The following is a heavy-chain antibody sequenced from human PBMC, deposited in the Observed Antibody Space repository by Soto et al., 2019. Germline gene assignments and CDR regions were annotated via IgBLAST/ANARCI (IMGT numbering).Heavy chain of an antibody. CDR1: ASSITDASY. J-gene: IGHJ4*02. CDR3: ARVLSLGSTWYFDY. CDR2: SHHGGGT. V-gene: IGHV4-38-2*02. Sequence: SETLSLTCTVSASSITDASYWGWIRQPPGKGLEWIGASHHGGGTYYNPPLKSRVTISVDPSKNQLSLKLTSVVAADAAVYYCARVLSLGSTWYFDYRGRGTQVTVSS. D-gene: IGHD6-13*01.